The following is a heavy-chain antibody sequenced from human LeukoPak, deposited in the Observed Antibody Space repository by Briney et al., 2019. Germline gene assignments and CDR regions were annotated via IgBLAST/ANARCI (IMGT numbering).Heavy chain of an antibody. Sequence: GGPLRLSCAVSGFTFSSYGMHWVRQAPGKGLEWVAVISYDGSNKYYADSVKGRFTISRDNSKNTLYLQMNSLRAEDTAVYYCAKRIDSGSYFGAFDIWGQGTMVTVSS. D-gene: IGHD1-26*01. V-gene: IGHV3-30*18. CDR2: ISYDGSNK. CDR1: GFTFSSYG. CDR3: AKRIDSGSYFGAFDI. J-gene: IGHJ3*02.